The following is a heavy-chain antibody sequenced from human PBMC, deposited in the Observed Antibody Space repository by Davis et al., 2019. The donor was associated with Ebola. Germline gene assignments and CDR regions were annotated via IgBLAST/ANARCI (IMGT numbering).Heavy chain of an antibody. CDR3: ARNVDYGMDV. D-gene: IGHD1-1*01. V-gene: IGHV3-30*04. J-gene: IGHJ6*02. Sequence: GESLKISCAASGFTFSSYAMHWVRQAPGKGLECVAVISYDGTNKYYADSVKGRFTISRDNSKNTLYLQVNSLRAEDTAVYYCARNVDYGMDVWGQGTTVTVS. CDR1: GFTFSSYA. CDR2: ISYDGTNK.